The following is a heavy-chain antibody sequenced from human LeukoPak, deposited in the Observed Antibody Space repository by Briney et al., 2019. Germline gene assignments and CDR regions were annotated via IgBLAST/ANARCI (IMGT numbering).Heavy chain of an antibody. V-gene: IGHV3-23*01. J-gene: IGHJ5*02. CDR3: AKDHGYGSGSYPSGLFDP. CDR1: GFTFSSYA. Sequence: GGSLRLSCAASGFTFSSYAMSWVRQALGKGLEWVSAISGSGGSTYYADSVKGRFTISRDNSKNTLYLQMNSLRAEDTAVYYCAKDHGYGSGSYPSGLFDPWGQGTLVTVSS. D-gene: IGHD3-10*01. CDR2: ISGSGGST.